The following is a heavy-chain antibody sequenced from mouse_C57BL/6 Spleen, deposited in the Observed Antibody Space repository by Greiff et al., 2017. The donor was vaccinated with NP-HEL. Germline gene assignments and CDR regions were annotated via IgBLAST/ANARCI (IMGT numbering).Heavy chain of an antibody. CDR1: GYTFTTYP. CDR3: ARAYSNYGEYYAMDY. Sequence: LQESGAELVKPGASVKMSCKASGYTFTTYPIEWMKQNHGKSLEWIGNFHPYNDDTKYNEKFKGKATLTVEKSSSTVYLELSRLTSDDSAVYYCARAYSNYGEYYAMDYWGQGTSVTVSS. CDR2: FHPYNDDT. V-gene: IGHV1-47*01. D-gene: IGHD2-5*01. J-gene: IGHJ4*01.